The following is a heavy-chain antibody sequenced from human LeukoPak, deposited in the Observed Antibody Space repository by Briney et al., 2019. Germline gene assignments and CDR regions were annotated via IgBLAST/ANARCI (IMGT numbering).Heavy chain of an antibody. CDR1: GFTFNSYA. Sequence: GGSLRLSSAASGFTFNSYAMNWVRQAPGKGLEWVSGISPSGATTYYVDSVKGRFTISRDNDKNTLFLHMSSLRAEDTAFYYCAKDLRQGQQMSLAFDIWGQGTSVTVSS. CDR2: ISPSGATT. CDR3: AKDLRQGQQMSLAFDI. J-gene: IGHJ3*02. V-gene: IGHV3-23*01. D-gene: IGHD6-13*01.